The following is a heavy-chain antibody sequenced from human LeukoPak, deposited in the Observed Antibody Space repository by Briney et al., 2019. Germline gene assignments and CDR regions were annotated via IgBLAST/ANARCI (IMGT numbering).Heavy chain of an antibody. CDR1: GGSISSSSYY. V-gene: IGHV4-39*01. J-gene: IGHJ4*02. CDR3: ARGLIVEATTY. CDR2: IYYSGST. D-gene: IGHD1-26*01. Sequence: SETLSLTCTVSGGSISSSSYYWGWIRQPPGKGLEWIGSIYYSGSTYYNPSLKSRVTISVDTSKNQFSLKLSSVTAADTAVYYCARGLIVEATTYWGQGTLVTVSS.